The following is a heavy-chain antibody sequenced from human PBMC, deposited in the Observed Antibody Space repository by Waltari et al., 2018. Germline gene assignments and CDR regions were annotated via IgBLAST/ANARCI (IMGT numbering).Heavy chain of an antibody. CDR3: AKGSIAAPLLDY. V-gene: IGHV3-23*01. CDR1: GFTFSSYA. CDR2: ISGSGGST. D-gene: IGHD6-6*01. J-gene: IGHJ4*02. Sequence: EVQLLESGGGLVQPGGSLRLSCAASGFTFSSYAMSWVRQAPGKGLGWVSAISGSGGSTYYADSVKGRFTISRDNSKNTLYLQMNSLRAEDTAVYYCAKGSIAAPLLDYWGQGTLVTVSS.